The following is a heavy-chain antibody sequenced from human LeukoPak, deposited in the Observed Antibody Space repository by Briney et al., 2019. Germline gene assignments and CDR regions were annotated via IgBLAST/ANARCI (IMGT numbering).Heavy chain of an antibody. D-gene: IGHD2-8*01. J-gene: IGHJ6*02. CDR2: IYHSGST. Sequence: SETLSLTCAVYGGSFSGYYWSWIRQPPGKGLEWIGYIYHSGSTYYNPSLKSRVTISVDRSKNQFSLKLSSVTAADTAVYYCAREDIVLGGGNSYGMDVWGQGTTVTVSS. CDR3: AREDIVLGGGNSYGMDV. V-gene: IGHV4-30-2*01. CDR1: GGSFSGYY.